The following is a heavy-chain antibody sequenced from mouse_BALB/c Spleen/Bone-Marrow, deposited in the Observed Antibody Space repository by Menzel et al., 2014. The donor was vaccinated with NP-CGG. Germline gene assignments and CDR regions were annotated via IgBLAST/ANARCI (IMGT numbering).Heavy chain of an antibody. CDR3: AREKYGNYYAMGY. CDR2: IWGDGTT. V-gene: IGHV2-6-7*01. D-gene: IGHD2-10*02. J-gene: IGHJ4*01. Sequence: QVQLQQSGPGLVAPSQSLSITCTVLGFSLTDYGINWVRQPPGKGLEWLGMIWGDGTTDYNSALRSRLSINKDNSRSQVFLKMNSLQTDDTARYYCAREKYGNYYAMGYWGQGTSVTVSS. CDR1: GFSLTDYG.